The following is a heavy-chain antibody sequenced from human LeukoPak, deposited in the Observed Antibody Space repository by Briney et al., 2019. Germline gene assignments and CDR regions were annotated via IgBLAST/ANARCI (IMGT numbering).Heavy chain of an antibody. Sequence: GGPLRLSCAASGFTFSSYAMSWVRQAPGKGLEWVSVIYSGGSTYYADSVKGRFTISRDNSKNTLYLQMNSLRAEDTAVYYCARDKDQYRLDAFDIWGQGTMVTVSS. CDR3: ARDKDQYRLDAFDI. D-gene: IGHD1-14*01. V-gene: IGHV3-66*02. J-gene: IGHJ3*02. CDR2: IYSGGST. CDR1: GFTFSSYA.